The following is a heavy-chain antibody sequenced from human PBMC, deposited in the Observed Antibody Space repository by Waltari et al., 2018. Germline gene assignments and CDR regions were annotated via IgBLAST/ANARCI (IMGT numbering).Heavy chain of an antibody. V-gene: IGHV1-24*01. J-gene: IGHJ4*02. CDR3: ATGFQYSSSWHYYFDY. CDR2: FDPEDGET. CDR1: GYTLTELS. D-gene: IGHD6-13*01. Sequence: QVQLVQSGAEVKKPGASVKVSCKVSGYTLTELSMHWVRQAPGKGLEWMGGFDPEDGETIYAQKFQGRVTMTEDTSTDTAYMELSSLRSEDTAVYYCATGFQYSSSWHYYFDYWGQGTLVTVSS.